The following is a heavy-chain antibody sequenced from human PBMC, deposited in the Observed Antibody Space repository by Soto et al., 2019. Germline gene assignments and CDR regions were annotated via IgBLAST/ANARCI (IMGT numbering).Heavy chain of an antibody. CDR3: ARKDKSGYFNWFDP. Sequence: PGESLKIPCRTSGYKFTSSWIAWVRQMPGKGLEWMGIIFPSDSDTRYSPSFQGQVTISADRSTSTVFLQWASLKASDTAVYFCARKDKSGYFNWFDPWGQGTLVTVSS. V-gene: IGHV5-51*01. CDR2: IFPSDSDT. CDR1: GYKFTSSW. J-gene: IGHJ5*02. D-gene: IGHD3-22*01.